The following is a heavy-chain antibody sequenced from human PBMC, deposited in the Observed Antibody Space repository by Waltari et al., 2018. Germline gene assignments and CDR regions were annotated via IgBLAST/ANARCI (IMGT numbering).Heavy chain of an antibody. V-gene: IGHV4-59*01. Sequence: QVQLQESGPGLVKPSETLSLTCTVSGGSISSYYLSWIRQPPGKGLEWIGYIYYSGSTNYNPSLKSRVTISVDTSKNQFSLKLSSVTAADTAVYYCARVVVPAAIWFDPWGQGTLVTVSS. J-gene: IGHJ5*02. CDR3: ARVVVPAAIWFDP. CDR1: GGSISSYY. CDR2: IYYSGST. D-gene: IGHD2-2*01.